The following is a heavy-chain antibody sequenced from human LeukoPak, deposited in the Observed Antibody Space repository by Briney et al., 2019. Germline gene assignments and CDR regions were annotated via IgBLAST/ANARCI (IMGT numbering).Heavy chain of an antibody. CDR2: ISDSGGST. CDR1: GFTFSSYD. CDR3: AKDRAPYLDY. V-gene: IGHV3-23*01. Sequence: GGSLRLSCAASGFTFSSYDMHWVRQAPGKGLEWVSTISDSGGSTYYADSVKGRFTISRDNSKNTLYLQMNSLRAEDTAVYYCAKDRAPYLDYWGQGTLVTVSS. J-gene: IGHJ4*02. D-gene: IGHD3-10*01.